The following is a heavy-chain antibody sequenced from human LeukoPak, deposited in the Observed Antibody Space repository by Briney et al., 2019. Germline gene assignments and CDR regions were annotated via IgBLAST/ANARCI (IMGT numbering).Heavy chain of an antibody. CDR2: INHSGST. Sequence: PETLSLTCAVYGGSFSGYYWSWIRQPPGKGLEWIGEINHSGSTNYNPSLKSRVTISVDTSKNQFSLKLSSVTAADTAVYYCARTRIAAAGTVDYWGQGTLVTVSS. J-gene: IGHJ4*02. D-gene: IGHD6-13*01. V-gene: IGHV4-34*01. CDR3: ARTRIAAAGTVDY. CDR1: GGSFSGYY.